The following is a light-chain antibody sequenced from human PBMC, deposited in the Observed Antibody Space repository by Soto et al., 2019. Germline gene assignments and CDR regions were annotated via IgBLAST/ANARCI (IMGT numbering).Light chain of an antibody. CDR2: DDN. J-gene: IGLJ6*01. Sequence: SYELTQPPSVSVAPGKTARITCGGNNIGSKSVHWYQQKPRQAPEVVIYDDNDRPSGIPERFSGSNFGNTANLTISRVEAGDEADYYCQVWDSSSDHRNVFGSGTQLTVL. CDR3: QVWDSSSDHRNV. V-gene: IGLV3-21*04. CDR1: NIGSKS.